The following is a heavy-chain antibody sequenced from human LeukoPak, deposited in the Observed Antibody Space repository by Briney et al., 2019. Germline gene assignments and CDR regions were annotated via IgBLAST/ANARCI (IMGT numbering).Heavy chain of an antibody. Sequence: ASVKVSCKASGYIFTGYYMHWVRQAPGQGLEWMGWINPNSGGTNYAQKFQGRVTMTRDTSISTAYMELSRLRSDDTAVYYCARVDVLRFLEWFDYWGQGTLVTVSS. CDR2: INPNSGGT. CDR3: ARVDVLRFLEWFDY. V-gene: IGHV1-2*02. D-gene: IGHD3-3*01. J-gene: IGHJ5*01. CDR1: GYIFTGYY.